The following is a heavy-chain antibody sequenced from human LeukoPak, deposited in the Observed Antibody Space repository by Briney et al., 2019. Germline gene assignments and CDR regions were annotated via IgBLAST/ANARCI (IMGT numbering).Heavy chain of an antibody. V-gene: IGHV4-61*01. J-gene: IGHJ3*02. CDR2: IYYSGST. D-gene: IGHD3-22*01. CDR3: ARYYYDNSGSIYAFDI. CDR1: GYSISSGYH. Sequence: SETLSLTCTVSGYSISSGYHWSWIRQPPGKGLEWIGYIYYSGSTNYNPSLKSRVTISVDTSKNQFSLKLSSVTSADTAVYYCARYYYDNSGSIYAFDIWGQGTMVTVSS.